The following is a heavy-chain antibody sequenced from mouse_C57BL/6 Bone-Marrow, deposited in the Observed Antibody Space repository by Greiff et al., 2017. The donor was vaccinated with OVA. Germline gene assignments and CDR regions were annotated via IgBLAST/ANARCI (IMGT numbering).Heavy chain of an antibody. D-gene: IGHD2-2*01. V-gene: IGHV1-81*01. CDR1: GYTFTSYG. CDR2: IYPRSGNT. Sequence: VQRVESGAELARPGASVKLSCKASGYTFTSYGISWVKQRTGQGLEWIGEIYPRSGNTYYNEKFKGKATLTADKSSSTAYMELRSLTSEDSAVYFCARWLDFDYWGQGTTLTVSS. J-gene: IGHJ2*01. CDR3: ARWLDFDY.